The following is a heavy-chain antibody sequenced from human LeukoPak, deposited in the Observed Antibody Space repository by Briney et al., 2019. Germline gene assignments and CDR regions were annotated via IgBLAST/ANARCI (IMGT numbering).Heavy chain of an antibody. D-gene: IGHD2-2*01. CDR2: ISHDGTR. Sequence: SETLSLTCGVSGGSIDITNYWSWVRQAPGRGLEWIGEISHDGTRNYNPSLRSRVAMSFDRANNYFSLSLTAVTAADTALYYCTRESRPFCPFAFWGQGVMVTVSS. CDR1: GGSIDITNY. J-gene: IGHJ4*02. V-gene: IGHV4-4*02. CDR3: TRESRPFCPFAF.